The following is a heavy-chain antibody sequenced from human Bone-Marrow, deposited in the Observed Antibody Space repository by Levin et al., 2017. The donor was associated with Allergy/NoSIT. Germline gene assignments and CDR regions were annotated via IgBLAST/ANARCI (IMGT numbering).Heavy chain of an antibody. Sequence: ASVKVSCKASGGTFSSYAISWVRQAPGQGLEWMGRIIPILGIANYAQKFQGRVTITADKSTSTAYMELSSLRSEDTAVYYCARGMVRGVSHYLDYWGQGTLVTVSS. CDR2: IIPILGIA. D-gene: IGHD3-10*01. J-gene: IGHJ4*02. CDR3: ARGMVRGVSHYLDY. CDR1: GGTFSSYA. V-gene: IGHV1-69*04.